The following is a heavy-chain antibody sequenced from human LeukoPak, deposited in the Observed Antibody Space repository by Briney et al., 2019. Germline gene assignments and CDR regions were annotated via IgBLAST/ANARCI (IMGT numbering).Heavy chain of an antibody. CDR1: GFPFSTYW. D-gene: IGHD1-26*01. V-gene: IGHV3-7*01. CDR2: INQDGTEK. J-gene: IGHJ4*02. Sequence: PGESLRLSCAASGFPFSTYWMSWVRQAPGKGLEWVANINQDGTEKYYVDSVKGRFTISRDNSKKTLYLQMNSLRGEDTAVYYCARDTVGARDDSWGQGTLVIVSS. CDR3: ARDTVGARDDS.